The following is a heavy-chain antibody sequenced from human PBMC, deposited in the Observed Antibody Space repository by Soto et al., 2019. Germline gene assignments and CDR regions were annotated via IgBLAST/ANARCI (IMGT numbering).Heavy chain of an antibody. V-gene: IGHV3-23*01. Sequence: GGSLRLSCAASGFTFSSYAMSWVRQAPGKGLEWVSAISGSGGSTYYADSVKGRFTISRDNSKNTLYLQMNSLRAEETAVYYCAKDPPRVEVVVAATLKDYWGQGTLVTVSS. D-gene: IGHD2-15*01. CDR1: GFTFSSYA. J-gene: IGHJ4*02. CDR3: AKDPPRVEVVVAATLKDY. CDR2: ISGSGGST.